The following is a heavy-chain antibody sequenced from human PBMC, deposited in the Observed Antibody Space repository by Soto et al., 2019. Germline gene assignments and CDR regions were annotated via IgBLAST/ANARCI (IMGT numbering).Heavy chain of an antibody. Sequence: GGSLRLSCAASGFMFSTTDMSWVRQAPGKGLEWLTTIEGSGEITYYADSVRGRFTISRDNSKSTVYLQMDSLTADDTAVYFCVKNSGWFNTWGQGTPVTVSS. D-gene: IGHD3-10*01. CDR3: VKNSGWFNT. CDR1: GFMFSTTD. CDR2: IEGSGEIT. J-gene: IGHJ5*02. V-gene: IGHV3-23*01.